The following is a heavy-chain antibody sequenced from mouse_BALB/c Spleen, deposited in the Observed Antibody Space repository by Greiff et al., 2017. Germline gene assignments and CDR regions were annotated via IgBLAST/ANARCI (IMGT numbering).Heavy chain of an antibody. Sequence: EVKLQESGPGLVKPSQSLSLTCTVTGYSITSDYAWNWIRQFPGNKLEWMGYISYSGSTSYNPSLKSRISITRDTSKNQFFLQLNSVTTEDTATYYCARGEWAMDYWGQGTSVTVSS. J-gene: IGHJ4*01. CDR2: ISYSGST. V-gene: IGHV3-2*02. CDR3: ARGEWAMDY. CDR1: GYSITSDYA.